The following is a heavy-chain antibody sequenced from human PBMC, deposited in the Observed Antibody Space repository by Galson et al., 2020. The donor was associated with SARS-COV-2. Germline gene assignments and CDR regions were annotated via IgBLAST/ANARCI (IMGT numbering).Heavy chain of an antibody. Sequence: GGSLRLSCAASGFTFSSYAMHWVRQAPGKGLEWVAVISYDGSNKNYADSVKGRFTISRDNSKNTLYLQMNSLRAEDTAVYYCARDYWEQLWPMARGNDAFDIWGQGTMVTVSS. CDR2: ISYDGSNK. CDR1: GFTFSSYA. D-gene: IGHD5-18*01. CDR3: ARDYWEQLWPMARGNDAFDI. J-gene: IGHJ3*02. V-gene: IGHV3-30*04.